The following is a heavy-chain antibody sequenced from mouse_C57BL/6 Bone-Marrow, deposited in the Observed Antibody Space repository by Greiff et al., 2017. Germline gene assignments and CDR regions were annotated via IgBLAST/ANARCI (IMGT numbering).Heavy chain of an antibody. J-gene: IGHJ3*01. V-gene: IGHV1-75*01. CDR2: IFPGSGST. CDR3: ARWRPWFAY. Sequence: QVQLQQSGPELVKPGASVKISCKASGYTFTDYYINWVKQRPGQGLEWIGWIFPGSGSTYYNEKFKGKATLTVDKSSSTAYMLLSILTSEDSAVYFCARWRPWFAYWGQGTLVTVSA. CDR1: GYTFTDYY.